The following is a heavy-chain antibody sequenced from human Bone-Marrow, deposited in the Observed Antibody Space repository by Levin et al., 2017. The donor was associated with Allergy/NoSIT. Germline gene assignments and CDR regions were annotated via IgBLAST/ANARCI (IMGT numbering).Heavy chain of an antibody. V-gene: IGHV3-9*01. J-gene: IGHJ4*02. CDR3: AKVGDITGTTSTYFDS. D-gene: IGHD1-14*01. CDR1: GFLFDDYA. Sequence: SCAASGFLFDDYAMHWVRQAPGRGLEWVSGVSWDSYNIDYADSVRGRFTISRDNAKNSLYLQMNSLRAEDTALYYCAKVGDITGTTSTYFDSWGQGTLVTVSS. CDR2: VSWDSYNI.